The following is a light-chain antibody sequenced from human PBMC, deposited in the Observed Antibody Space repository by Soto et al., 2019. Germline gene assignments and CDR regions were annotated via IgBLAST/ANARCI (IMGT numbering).Light chain of an antibody. CDR2: AAS. CDR1: QSISSY. Sequence: DIQMTQSPSSLSASVGDRVTITCRASQSISSYLNWYQQKPGKAPKLLIYAASSLQSGVTSRFSGSGSGTDFTLTISSLHPEDFATYYCQQSYSTPFTFGPGTKVDIK. J-gene: IGKJ3*01. V-gene: IGKV1-39*01. CDR3: QQSYSTPFT.